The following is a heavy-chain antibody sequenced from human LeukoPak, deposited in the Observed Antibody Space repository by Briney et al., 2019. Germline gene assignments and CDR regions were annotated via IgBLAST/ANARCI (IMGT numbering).Heavy chain of an antibody. CDR2: IRSSSTI. J-gene: IGHJ4*02. Sequence: GGSLRLSCAASGFTFSTYEMNWVRQAPGKGLEWVSYIRSSSTIYYADSVKGRFTISRDNAKNSLYLQMNSLRAEDTAVYYCARDLAYGNYWGQGTLVTVSS. CDR1: GFTFSTYE. CDR3: ARDLAYGNY. V-gene: IGHV3-48*03. D-gene: IGHD3-10*01.